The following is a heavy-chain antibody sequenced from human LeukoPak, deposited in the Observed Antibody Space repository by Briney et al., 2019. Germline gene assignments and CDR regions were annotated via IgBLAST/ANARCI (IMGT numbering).Heavy chain of an antibody. Sequence: GGSLRLSCAASGFTFSSYAMSWVRQASGKGLEWVSATSSSDPGTYHADSVKGRFTISRDNSKNTLYLQMNSLRAEDTAVYYCARRGQREWYNWNYVSGWFDPWGQGTLVTVSS. CDR2: TSSSDPGT. V-gene: IGHV3-23*01. J-gene: IGHJ5*02. CDR1: GFTFSSYA. D-gene: IGHD1-7*01. CDR3: ARRGQREWYNWNYVSGWFDP.